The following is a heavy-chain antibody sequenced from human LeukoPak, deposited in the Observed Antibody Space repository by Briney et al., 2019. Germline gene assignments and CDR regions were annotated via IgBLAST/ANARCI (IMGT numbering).Heavy chain of an antibody. CDR1: GYTLTELS. CDR3: ATKPNCGGDCYYDY. D-gene: IGHD2-21*02. CDR2: FDPEDGET. J-gene: IGHJ4*02. V-gene: IGHV1-24*01. Sequence: ASVKVSCKVSGYTLTELSMHWVRQAPGKGLEWTGGFDPEDGETIYAQKFQGRVTMTEDTSTDTAYMELSSLRSEDTAVYYCATKPNCGGDCYYDYWGQGTLVTVSS.